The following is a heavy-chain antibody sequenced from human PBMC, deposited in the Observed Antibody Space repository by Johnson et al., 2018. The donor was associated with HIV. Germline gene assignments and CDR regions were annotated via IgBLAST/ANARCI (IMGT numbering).Heavy chain of an antibody. CDR1: EFIFDDYT. Sequence: VQLVESGGVVVQPGGSLRLSCAASEFIFDDYTMHWVRQSPGKGLEWVSLITWDGLKTQYADSVKGRFTISRDNRKYSLYLQMNSLRTEDTALYYCAKLDDGFDFWGQGTMVTVSS. CDR2: ITWDGLKT. V-gene: IGHV3-43*01. J-gene: IGHJ3*01. D-gene: IGHD3-9*01. CDR3: AKLDDGFDF.